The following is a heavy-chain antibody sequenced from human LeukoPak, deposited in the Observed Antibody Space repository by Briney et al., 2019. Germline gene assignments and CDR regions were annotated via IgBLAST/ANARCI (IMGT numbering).Heavy chain of an antibody. CDR3: ARETGGSSIDY. Sequence: SETLSLTCTVSGGSISSTSYYWNWIRQPPGKGLEWIGSIYYSGSTFYSPSLKSRGAISIDTSKSQFSLELNSVTATDTAVYYCARETGGSSIDYWGQGTQVTVSS. J-gene: IGHJ4*02. CDR1: GGSISSTSYY. D-gene: IGHD1-26*01. CDR2: IYYSGST. V-gene: IGHV4-39*02.